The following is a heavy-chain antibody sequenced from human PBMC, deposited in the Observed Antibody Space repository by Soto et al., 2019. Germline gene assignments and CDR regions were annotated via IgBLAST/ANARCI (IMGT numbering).Heavy chain of an antibody. D-gene: IGHD3-3*01. CDR2: MYYSGST. J-gene: IGHJ5*02. CDR3: ARSPTYYDFWSGPGFDP. V-gene: IGHV4-59*01. Sequence: QVQLQESGPGLVKPSETLSLTCTVSGGSISNYYWSWIRQPPGKGLEWIGYMYYSGSTNYNPSLKMRVTISVDTSKNQFSLKLSSVTAADMAVYYCARSPTYYDFWSGPGFDPWGQGTLVTVSS. CDR1: GGSISNYY.